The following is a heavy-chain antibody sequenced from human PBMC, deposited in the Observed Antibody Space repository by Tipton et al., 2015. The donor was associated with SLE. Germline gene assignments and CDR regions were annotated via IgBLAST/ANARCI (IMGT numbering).Heavy chain of an antibody. J-gene: IGHJ4*02. CDR2: TSYDGIDK. CDR3: AKDPAPVTTSYFGY. CDR1: GFTFSRYG. D-gene: IGHD4-17*01. Sequence: SLRLSCAASGFTFSRYGMHWVRQAPGKGLEWVAATSYDGIDKYYADSVKGRFTISRDNSQNTLYLQMNSLRPEDTAVYYCAKDPAPVTTSYFGYWGQGALVAVSS. V-gene: IGHV3-30*18.